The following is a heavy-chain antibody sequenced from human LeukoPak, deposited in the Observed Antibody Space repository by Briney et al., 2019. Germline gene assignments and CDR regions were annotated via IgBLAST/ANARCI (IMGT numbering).Heavy chain of an antibody. V-gene: IGHV3-30*18. D-gene: IGHD3-16*01. Sequence: PGGSLRLSCAASGFTFSSYGMHGVRQAPGKGLEWVAVISYDGSNKYYADSVKGRFTISRDNSKNTLYLQMNSLRAEDTAVYYCAKDSSHMTLPWGVGFDYWGQGTLVTVSS. CDR1: GFTFSSYG. CDR3: AKDSSHMTLPWGVGFDY. CDR2: ISYDGSNK. J-gene: IGHJ4*02.